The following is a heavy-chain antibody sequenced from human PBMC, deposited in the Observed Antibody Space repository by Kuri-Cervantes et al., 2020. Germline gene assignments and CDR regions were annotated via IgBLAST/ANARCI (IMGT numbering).Heavy chain of an antibody. J-gene: IGHJ4*02. V-gene: IGHV4-39*07. CDR2: IYYSGST. Sequence: SETLSLTCTVSGGSIRSGTSYWGWIRQPPGKGLEWIGSIYYSGSTYYNPSLKSRVTISVDTSKNQFSLKLSSVTAADTAVYYCARAGGSYHMIDYWGQGTLVTVSS. CDR3: ARAGGSYHMIDY. D-gene: IGHD1-26*01. CDR1: GGSIRSGTSY.